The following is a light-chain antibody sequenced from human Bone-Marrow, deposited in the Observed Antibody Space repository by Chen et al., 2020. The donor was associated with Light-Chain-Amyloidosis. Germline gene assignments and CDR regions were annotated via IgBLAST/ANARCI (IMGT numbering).Light chain of an antibody. J-gene: IGLJ1*01. CDR3: SSYTLTNTLV. CDR2: EVT. Sequence: QSALTQPASVSGSPGQSITISCTGTSSDVGGDNHVSWYQQHPDKAPKLMIYEVTNRPSWVPDRFSGSTSDNTASLTISGLQTEDEADYFCSSYTLTNTLVFGSGTRVTGL. CDR1: SSDVGGDNH. V-gene: IGLV2-14*01.